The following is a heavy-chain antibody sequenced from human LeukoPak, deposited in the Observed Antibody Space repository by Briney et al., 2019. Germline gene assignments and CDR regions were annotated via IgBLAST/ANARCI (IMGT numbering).Heavy chain of an antibody. CDR2: IYYSGST. D-gene: IGHD1-14*01. J-gene: IGHJ4*02. CDR1: GGSINNYY. CDR3: ARRTGGAYYFDY. Sequence: SETLSLTCAVSGGSINNYYWSWIRQPPGKGLEWIGYIYYSGSTNYNPSLKSRVTISVGTSKNQFSLTLNSVTAADTAVYYCARRTGGAYYFDYWGQGALVTVSS. V-gene: IGHV4-59*08.